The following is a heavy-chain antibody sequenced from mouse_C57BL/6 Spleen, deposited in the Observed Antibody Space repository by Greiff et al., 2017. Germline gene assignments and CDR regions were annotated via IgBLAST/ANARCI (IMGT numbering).Heavy chain of an antibody. CDR3: TEYYGSRDYYAMDY. V-gene: IGHV14-4*01. J-gene: IGHJ4*01. CDR2: IDPENGDT. CDR1: GFNIKDDY. D-gene: IGHD1-1*01. Sequence: EVKLVESGAELVRPGASVKLSCTASGFNIKDDYMHWVKQRPEQGLEWIGWIDPENGDTEYASKFQGKATITADTSSNTAYLQLSSLTSEDTAVYYCTEYYGSRDYYAMDYWGQGTSVTVSS.